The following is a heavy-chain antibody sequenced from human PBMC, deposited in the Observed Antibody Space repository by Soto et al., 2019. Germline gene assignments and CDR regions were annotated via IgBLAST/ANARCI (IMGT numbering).Heavy chain of an antibody. J-gene: IGHJ5*02. Sequence: GGSLRLSCAASGFTFSSYWMSWVRQAPGKGLEWVANIKQDGSEKYYVDSVKGRFTISRDNAKNPLYLQMNSLRAEDTAVYYYAIDLGYCSGGSCYRPDWFDPWGQGTLVTVSS. D-gene: IGHD2-15*01. V-gene: IGHV3-7*01. CDR3: AIDLGYCSGGSCYRPDWFDP. CDR1: GFTFSSYW. CDR2: IKQDGSEK.